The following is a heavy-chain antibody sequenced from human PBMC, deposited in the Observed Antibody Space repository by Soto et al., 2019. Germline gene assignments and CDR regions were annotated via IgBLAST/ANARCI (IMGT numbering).Heavy chain of an antibody. CDR3: ARGGEPLGYYGLDV. CDR2: MYYTGVT. J-gene: IGHJ6*02. Sequence: PSETLSLTCSVSGGPVRSGNHFWNWIRQPPGRGLEWLGYMYYTGVTNYNPSLKSRVSMSVDTSKDQFSLNLTSLTAADTAVYYCARGGEPLGYYGLDVWGQGTTVTVSS. V-gene: IGHV4-61*01. CDR1: GGPVRSGNHF.